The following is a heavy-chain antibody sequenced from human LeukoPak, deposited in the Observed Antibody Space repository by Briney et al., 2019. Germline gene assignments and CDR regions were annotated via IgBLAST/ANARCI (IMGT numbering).Heavy chain of an antibody. CDR3: AKGYSYGITYYFDF. V-gene: IGHV3-9*01. J-gene: IGHJ4*02. CDR1: GFIFDDYA. D-gene: IGHD5-18*01. Sequence: PGGSLRLSCETSGFIFDDYALHWVRQAPGQGLEWVAGASWNSGSIGYADSVKGRFTISRDNVKNSLYQQMNSLRTEDTAFYYCAKGYSYGITYYFDFWGQGTLATVSS. CDR2: ASWNSGSI.